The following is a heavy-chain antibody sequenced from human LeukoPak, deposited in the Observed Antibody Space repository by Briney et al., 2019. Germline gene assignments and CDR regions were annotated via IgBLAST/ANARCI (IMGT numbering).Heavy chain of an antibody. CDR1: GGSISNYY. Sequence: SETLSLTCTVSGGSISNYYWSWLRQPPGKGLEWIGYIYYSASTNYNPSHMSRVTISVDTSKNQFSLKLRSVTAAGTAVYYCAREIGTEVVWGQGTTVTVSS. CDR2: IYYSAST. CDR3: AREIGTEVV. J-gene: IGHJ6*02. V-gene: IGHV4-59*01. D-gene: IGHD1-1*01.